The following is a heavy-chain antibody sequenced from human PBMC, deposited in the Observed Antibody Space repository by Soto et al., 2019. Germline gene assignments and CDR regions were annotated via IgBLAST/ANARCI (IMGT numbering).Heavy chain of an antibody. J-gene: IGHJ4*02. Sequence: SVKVSCKASGGTFSSYTISWVRQAPGQGLEWMGRIIPILGIANYAQKFQGRVTITAGKSTSTAYMELSSLRSEDTAVYYCAGAYCSGGSCDADKLDYWAQGTLVPVSS. CDR1: GGTFSSYT. D-gene: IGHD2-15*01. V-gene: IGHV1-69*02. CDR3: AGAYCSGGSCDADKLDY. CDR2: IIPILGIA.